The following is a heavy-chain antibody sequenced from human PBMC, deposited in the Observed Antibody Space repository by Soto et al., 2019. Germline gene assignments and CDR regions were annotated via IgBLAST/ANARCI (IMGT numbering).Heavy chain of an antibody. CDR2: IYYSGST. CDR1: GGSISSSSYY. J-gene: IGHJ4*02. CDR3: ARRYGYSFDY. Sequence: ETLSLTCTVSGGSISSSSYYWGWIRQPPGKGLEWIGNIYYSGSTYYNPSLKSRVTVSVDTSKNQFSLKLSSVTAADTAVYYCARRYGYSFDYWGQGTLVTVSS. V-gene: IGHV4-39*07. D-gene: IGHD1-1*01.